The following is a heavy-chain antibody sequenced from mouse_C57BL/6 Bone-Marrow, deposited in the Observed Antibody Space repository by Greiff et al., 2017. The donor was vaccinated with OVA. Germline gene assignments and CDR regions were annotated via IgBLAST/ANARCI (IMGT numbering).Heavy chain of an antibody. J-gene: IGHJ2*01. CDR1: GYAFTNYL. CDR3: ARGDGYYELY. V-gene: IGHV1-54*01. CDR2: INPGSGGT. Sequence: QVQLKESGAELVRPGTSVKVSCKASGYAFTNYLIEWVKQRPGQGLEWIGVINPGSGGTNYNEKFKGKATLTADKSSSTAYMQLSSLTSSDSAVYFCARGDGYYELYWGQGTTLTVSS. D-gene: IGHD2-3*01.